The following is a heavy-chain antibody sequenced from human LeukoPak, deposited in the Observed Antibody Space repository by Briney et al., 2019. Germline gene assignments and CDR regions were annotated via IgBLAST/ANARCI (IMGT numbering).Heavy chain of an antibody. CDR1: GFTFSSYG. CDR2: ISYDGSNK. V-gene: IGHV3-30*18. CDR3: AKPIPGGMATIPFN. J-gene: IGHJ4*02. D-gene: IGHD5-24*01. Sequence: GSLRLSCAASGFTFSSYGMHWVRQAPGKGLEWVAVISYDGSNKYYADSVKGRFTISRDNSKNTLYLQMNSLRAEDTAVYYCAKPIPGGMATIPFNWGQGTLVTVSS.